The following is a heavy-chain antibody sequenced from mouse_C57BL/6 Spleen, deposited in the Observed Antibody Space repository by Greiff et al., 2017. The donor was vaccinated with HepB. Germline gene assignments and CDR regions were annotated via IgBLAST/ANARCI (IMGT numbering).Heavy chain of an antibody. J-gene: IGHJ3*01. CDR1: GYTFTSYW. D-gene: IGHD2-4*01. V-gene: IGHV1-61*01. CDR3: AGICDYDGGVFAY. CDR2: IYPSDSET. Sequence: VQLQQPGAELVRPGSSVKLSCKASGYTFTSYWMDWVKQRPGQGLEWIGNIYPSDSETHYNQKFKDKATLTVDKSSSAAYMQLSSLTSEDSAVYYCAGICDYDGGVFAYWGQGTLVTVSA.